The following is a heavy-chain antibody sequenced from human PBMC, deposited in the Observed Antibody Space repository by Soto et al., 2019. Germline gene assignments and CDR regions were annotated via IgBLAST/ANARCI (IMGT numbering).Heavy chain of an antibody. D-gene: IGHD5-12*01. Sequence: ASVKVSCKASGGTFSSYAISWVRQAPGQGPEWMGGIIPIFGTANYAQKFQGRVTITADESTSTAYMELSSLRSEDTAVYYCARDLRARGLSGPYGYWGQGTLVTVSS. V-gene: IGHV1-69*13. CDR2: IIPIFGTA. CDR1: GGTFSSYA. J-gene: IGHJ4*02. CDR3: ARDLRARGLSGPYGY.